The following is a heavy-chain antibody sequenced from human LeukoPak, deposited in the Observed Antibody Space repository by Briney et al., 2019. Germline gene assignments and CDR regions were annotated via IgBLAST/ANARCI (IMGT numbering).Heavy chain of an antibody. D-gene: IGHD3-10*01. CDR3: TRRALGGYYYYYMDV. V-gene: IGHV3-74*01. J-gene: IGHJ6*03. Sequence: GGSLRLSCAASGFTFSSYWMHWVRQAPGKGLVWVSRINSDGSSTSYADSVKGRFTISRDNAKNTLYLQMNSLRAEDTAVYYCTRRALGGYYYYYMDVRGKGTTVTVSS. CDR2: INSDGSST. CDR1: GFTFSSYW.